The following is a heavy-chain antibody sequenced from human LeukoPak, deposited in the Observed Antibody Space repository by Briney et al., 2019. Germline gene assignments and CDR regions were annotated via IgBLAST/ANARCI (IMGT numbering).Heavy chain of an antibody. J-gene: IGHJ4*02. CDR1: GFTFSSYA. D-gene: IGHD2-2*02. V-gene: IGHV3-23*01. Sequence: GGSLRLSCAASGFTFSSYAMSWVRQAPGKGLEWVSAISGSDGSTYYADSGKGRFTISRDNSKSMVFLQMNSLRSEDTAIYYCAKSDCSSASCYTIDYWGQGILVTVSS. CDR3: AKSDCSSASCYTIDY. CDR2: ISGSDGST.